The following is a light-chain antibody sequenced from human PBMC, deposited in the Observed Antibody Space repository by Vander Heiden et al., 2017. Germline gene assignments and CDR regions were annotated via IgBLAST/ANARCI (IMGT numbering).Light chain of an antibody. CDR2: RDS. J-gene: IGLJ2*01. CDR1: DLAHKY. CDR3: QVWDSDTVI. Sequence: SYELTQPISVSGALGQTARISCRGNDLAHKYVHWYQQTPGQAPLLVIYRDSIRPSRIPERFSGSNSGNTATLTIGGAQAEDDADYYCQVWDSDTVIFGGGTELTVL. V-gene: IGLV3-9*01.